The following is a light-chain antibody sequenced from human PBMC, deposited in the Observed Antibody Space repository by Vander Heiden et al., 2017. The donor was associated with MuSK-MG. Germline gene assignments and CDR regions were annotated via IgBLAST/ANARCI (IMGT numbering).Light chain of an antibody. CDR3: QQYNIYS. CDR2: KAS. V-gene: IGKV1-5*03. CDR1: QSISSW. J-gene: IGKJ1*01. Sequence: DIQMTQSPSTLSASVGDRVTITCRASQSISSWLAWDQQKPGKAPKLLIYKASSLESGVQSRFSGSGSGTEFTLTISSLQTDDFATYYCQQYNIYSFGQGTKVEIK.